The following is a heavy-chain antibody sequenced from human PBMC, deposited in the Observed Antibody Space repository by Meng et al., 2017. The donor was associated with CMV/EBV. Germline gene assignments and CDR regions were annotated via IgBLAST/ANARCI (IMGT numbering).Heavy chain of an antibody. D-gene: IGHD6-19*01. Sequence: GESLKISCAASGFTFSSYSMNWVRQAPGKGLEWVSSIGSSSYIYYADSVKGRFTISRDNAKNSLYLQMNSLRAEDTAVYYCAKCIAVAGNSDYWGQGTLVTVSS. CDR2: IGSSSYI. J-gene: IGHJ4*02. CDR1: GFTFSSYS. V-gene: IGHV3-21*01. CDR3: AKCIAVAGNSDY.